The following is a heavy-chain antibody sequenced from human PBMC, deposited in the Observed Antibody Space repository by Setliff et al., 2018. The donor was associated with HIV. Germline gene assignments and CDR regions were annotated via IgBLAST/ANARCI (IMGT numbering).Heavy chain of an antibody. V-gene: IGHV1-46*01. CDR2: INPSGGST. Sequence: GASVKVSCKASGYTFVSDYIHWVRQAPGQGPEWMGIINPSGGSTNYAQKFQGRVTMTRDTSTSTFYMELSSLRFADTAVYYCARGSNPTGNYDFYFLDVWGKGTTVTVSS. CDR3: ARGSNPTGNYDFYFLDV. J-gene: IGHJ6*03. CDR1: GYTFVSDY. D-gene: IGHD1-1*01.